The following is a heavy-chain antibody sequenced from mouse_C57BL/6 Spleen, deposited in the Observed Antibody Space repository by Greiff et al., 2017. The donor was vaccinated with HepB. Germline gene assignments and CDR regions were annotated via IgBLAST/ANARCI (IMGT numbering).Heavy chain of an antibody. CDR2: IDPSDSET. CDR3: ARLVWGNYLDY. Sequence: QVQLQQPGAELVRPGSSVKLSCKASGYTFTSYWMHWVKQRPIQGLEWIGNIDPSDSETHYNQKFKDKATLTVDKSSSTAYMQLSSLTSEDSAVYYCARLVWGNYLDYWGQGTTLTVSS. V-gene: IGHV1-52*01. D-gene: IGHD2-10*02. CDR1: GYTFTSYW. J-gene: IGHJ2*01.